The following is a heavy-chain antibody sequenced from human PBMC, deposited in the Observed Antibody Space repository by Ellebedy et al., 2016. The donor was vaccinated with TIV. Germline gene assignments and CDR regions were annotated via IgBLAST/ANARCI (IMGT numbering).Heavy chain of an antibody. CDR3: ARNAPSLWQYYYYYMDV. Sequence: SGPTLVKPTQTLTLTCTFSGFSLTTSAMCVSWVRQPPGKALEWLALIDGDGKTDYSASLKTRLNISKDISKNQVVLTVTNMDHLDTATYYCARNAPSLWQYYYYYMDVWGRGTTVTVSS. V-gene: IGHV2-70*19. D-gene: IGHD2-21*01. CDR1: GFSLTTSAMC. CDR2: IDGDGKT. J-gene: IGHJ6*03.